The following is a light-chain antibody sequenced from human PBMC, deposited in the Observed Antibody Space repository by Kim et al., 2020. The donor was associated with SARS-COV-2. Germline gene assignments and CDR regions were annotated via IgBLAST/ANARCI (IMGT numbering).Light chain of an antibody. CDR2: DVN. CDR3: SSFTTSSPYVV. J-gene: IGLJ2*01. Sequence: QSALTQPASVSGSPGQSITITCTGTNSDYVSWYQQHPGKAPKLIIYDVNKRPSGVSSHFSGSKSGDSASLTISGLQAEDEADYYCSSFTTSSPYVVFGGGTQLTVL. V-gene: IGLV2-14*03. CDR1: NSDY.